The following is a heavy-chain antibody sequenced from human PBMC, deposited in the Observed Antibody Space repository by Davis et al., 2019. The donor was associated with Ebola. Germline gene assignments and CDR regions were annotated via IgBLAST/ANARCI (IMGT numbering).Heavy chain of an antibody. CDR1: GGSFIGYY. D-gene: IGHD3-16*02. J-gene: IGHJ4*02. CDR3: ARQRRLRLGELSGHFDY. Sequence: SETLSLTCAVYGGSFIGYYWSWIRQPPGKGLEWIGEINHSGSTNYNPSLKSRVTISVDTSKNQCSLKLSSVTAADTAVYYCARQRRLRLGELSGHFDYWGQGTPVTVSS. CDR2: INHSGST. V-gene: IGHV4-34*01.